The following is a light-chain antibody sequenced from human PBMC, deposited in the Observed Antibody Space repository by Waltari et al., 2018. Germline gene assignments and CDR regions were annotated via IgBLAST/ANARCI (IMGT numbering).Light chain of an antibody. V-gene: IGKV4-1*01. Sequence: DIVMTQSPDSLAVSLGERATIHCKSSQSVLYNSNNKNYLAWYQQKPGQPPKLLIYWASTRESGVPDRFSGSGSGTDFTLTISSLQAEDVAVYYCQQYYSTPLTFGQGTRLEIK. CDR3: QQYYSTPLT. CDR1: QSVLYNSNNKNY. J-gene: IGKJ5*01. CDR2: WAS.